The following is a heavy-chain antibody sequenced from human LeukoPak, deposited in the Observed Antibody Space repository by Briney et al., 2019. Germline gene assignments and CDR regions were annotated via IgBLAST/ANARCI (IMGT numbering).Heavy chain of an antibody. D-gene: IGHD3/OR15-3a*01. CDR1: GFTFSDYY. V-gene: IGHV3-11*04. J-gene: IGHJ6*03. Sequence: KTGGSLRLSCAASGFTFSDYYMSWIRQAPGKGLEWVSYISSSSSTIYYADSVKGRFTISRDNAKNSLYLQMNSLRAEDTAVYYCAKASVRFLDSPYYMDVWGKGTTVTVSS. CDR3: AKASVRFLDSPYYMDV. CDR2: ISSSSSTI.